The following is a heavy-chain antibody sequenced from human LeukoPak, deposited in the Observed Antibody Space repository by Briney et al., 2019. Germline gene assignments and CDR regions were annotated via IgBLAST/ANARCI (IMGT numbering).Heavy chain of an antibody. Sequence: GESLQISCKGSGYIFTSYWIGWVRPVPGKGLEWMGIIYPGDSDTRYSPSFQGQVTISADKSISTAYLQWSSLKASDTAMYYCARHSTVTLIRYGMDVWGQGTTVTVSS. J-gene: IGHJ6*02. D-gene: IGHD4-4*01. CDR2: IYPGDSDT. V-gene: IGHV5-51*01. CDR1: GYIFTSYW. CDR3: ARHSTVTLIRYGMDV.